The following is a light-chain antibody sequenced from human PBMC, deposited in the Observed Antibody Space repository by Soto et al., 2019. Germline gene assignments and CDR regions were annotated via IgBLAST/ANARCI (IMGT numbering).Light chain of an antibody. CDR2: EVR. CDR1: SGDVGDYNY. CDR3: CSYAGSLNYV. V-gene: IGLV2-11*01. Sequence: QSVLAQPRSVSGSPGQSVTISCTGSSGDVGDYNYVSWYRQYPGEAPTLLIYEVRRRPSGVPDRVSGSKSGNTASLTISGLQAEDEADYYCCSYAGSLNYVFGTGTKLTVL. J-gene: IGLJ1*01.